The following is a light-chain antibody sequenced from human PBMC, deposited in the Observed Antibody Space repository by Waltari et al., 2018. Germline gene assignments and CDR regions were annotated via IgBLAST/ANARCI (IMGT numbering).Light chain of an antibody. CDR3: SAWDDSLNAYV. V-gene: IGLV1-44*01. CDR1: RSSSGSNT. CDR2: GEK. Sequence: QSVLPQPPSASGGPGQRVTISCSGSRSSSGSNTVNWSQQLQGTAPKHLIYGEKEQPSGVPARFVGSKSGTSAALAISGLQSDDEADYYCSAWDDSLNAYVFGTGTKVSVL. J-gene: IGLJ1*01.